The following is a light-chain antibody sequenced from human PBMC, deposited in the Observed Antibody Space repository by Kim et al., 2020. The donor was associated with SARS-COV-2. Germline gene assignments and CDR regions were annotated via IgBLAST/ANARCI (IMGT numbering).Light chain of an antibody. Sequence: QSVLTQPSSVSGSPGQRVTISCSGSSSNIGNNVVHWYQQLPGTAPKLLIRNNGQWPSGFPERLSASKSGTSASLAINELQSEDEADYFCAVWDDSLRGPVFGGGTQLTVL. CDR3: AVWDDSLRGPV. CDR1: SSNIGNNV. J-gene: IGLJ2*01. V-gene: IGLV1-44*01. CDR2: NNG.